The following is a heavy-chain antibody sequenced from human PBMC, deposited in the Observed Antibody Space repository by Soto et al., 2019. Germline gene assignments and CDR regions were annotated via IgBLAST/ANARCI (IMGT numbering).Heavy chain of an antibody. CDR3: ARDLVGATI. J-gene: IGHJ4*02. CDR2: ISSSSNYI. Sequence: EMQLVESGGGLVKPGGSLRLSCAASRFTFSSYSMNWVRQAPGKGLEWVSSISSSSNYIYYADSVKGRFTISRDNAKNSLYLQMNSLRAADTAVYYCARDLVGATIWGQGTLVTVSS. D-gene: IGHD1-26*01. V-gene: IGHV3-21*01. CDR1: RFTFSSYS.